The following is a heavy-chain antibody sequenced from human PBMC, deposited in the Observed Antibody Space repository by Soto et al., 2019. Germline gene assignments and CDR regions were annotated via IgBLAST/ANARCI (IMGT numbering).Heavy chain of an antibody. V-gene: IGHV4-39*01. CDR2: IYYSGST. CDR1: GGSISSSSYY. CDR3: ARRPDVYSNYPGPPNQIYYYYYYMDV. J-gene: IGHJ6*03. Sequence: SETLSLTCTVSGGSISSSSYYWGWIRQPPGKGLEWIGSIYYSGSTYYNPSLKSRVTISVDTSKNQFSLKLSSVTAADTAVYYCARRPDVYSNYPGPPNQIYYYYYYMDVWGKGTTVTVSS. D-gene: IGHD4-4*01.